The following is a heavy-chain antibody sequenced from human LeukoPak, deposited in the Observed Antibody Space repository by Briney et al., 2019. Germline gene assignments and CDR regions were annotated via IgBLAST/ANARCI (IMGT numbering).Heavy chain of an antibody. D-gene: IGHD2-2*01. V-gene: IGHV1-69*13. J-gene: IGHJ5*02. Sequence: ASVKVSCKASGGTFSSYAISWVRQAPGQGLEWMGGIIPIFGTANYAQKFQGRVTITADESTSTAYMELSSLRSEDTAVYYCARVLYCSSTSCYASGEVGWFDPWGQGTLVTVSS. CDR2: IIPIFGTA. CDR1: GGTFSSYA. CDR3: ARVLYCSSTSCYASGEVGWFDP.